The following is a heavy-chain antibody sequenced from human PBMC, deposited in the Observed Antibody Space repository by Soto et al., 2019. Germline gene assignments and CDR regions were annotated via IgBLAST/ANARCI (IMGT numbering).Heavy chain of an antibody. J-gene: IGHJ4*01. CDR1: GFSFSSYD. V-gene: IGHV3-23*01. Sequence: RQSLRLSCVASGFSFSSYDMSWVRQAPGEGLEWVSSIIGNSGTTYYAESVKGRFTISRDNSKNTLYLQMSRLGAEETAAYYCAKGTTYSFYFDHWGQGTLVTVSS. D-gene: IGHD5-18*01. CDR2: IIGNSGTT. CDR3: AKGTTYSFYFDH.